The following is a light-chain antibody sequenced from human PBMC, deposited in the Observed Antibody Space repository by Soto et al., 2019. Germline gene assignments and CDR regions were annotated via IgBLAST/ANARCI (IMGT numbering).Light chain of an antibody. J-gene: IGKJ1*01. Sequence: DIQMTQSPSSLSTSVGDRVTITCRASQSIITYLNWYQQKPGKAPKLLLSDASSVQSGVPSRFSGSGSGTEFTLTISSLQSEDFATYYCQQSYSTSWTFGQGTKVEIK. V-gene: IGKV1-39*01. CDR3: QQSYSTSWT. CDR2: DAS. CDR1: QSIITY.